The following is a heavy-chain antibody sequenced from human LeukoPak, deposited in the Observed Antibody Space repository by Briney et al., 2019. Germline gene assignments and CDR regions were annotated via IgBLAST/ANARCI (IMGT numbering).Heavy chain of an antibody. V-gene: IGHV1-18*01. J-gene: IGHJ4*02. D-gene: IGHD6-13*01. Sequence: ASVKVSCKASGYTFTSYGISWVRQAPGQGLEWMGWISTYNGNTNYAQKLQGRVTMTRDTSISTAYMELSRLRSDDTAVYYCARVQTGGIAAAGYWGQGTLVTVSS. CDR3: ARVQTGGIAAAGY. CDR2: ISTYNGNT. CDR1: GYTFTSYG.